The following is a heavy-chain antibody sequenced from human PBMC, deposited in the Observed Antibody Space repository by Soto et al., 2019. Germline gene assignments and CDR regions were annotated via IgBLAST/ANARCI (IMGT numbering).Heavy chain of an antibody. CDR2: ISAYNGNT. D-gene: IGHD3-22*01. J-gene: IGHJ6*02. Sequence: WASVKVSCKASGYTFTSYGISWVRQAPGQGLEWMGWISAYNGNTNYAQKLQGRVTMTTDTSTSTAYMELRSLRSDDTAVYYCARDTYYYDSSGYPRDYYYYYGMDVWGQGTTVTVS. CDR1: GYTFTSYG. CDR3: ARDTYYYDSSGYPRDYYYYYGMDV. V-gene: IGHV1-18*04.